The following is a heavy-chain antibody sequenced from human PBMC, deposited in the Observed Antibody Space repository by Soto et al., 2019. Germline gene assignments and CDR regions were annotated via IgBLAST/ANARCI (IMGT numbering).Heavy chain of an antibody. CDR1: GYSFTSYW. CDR2: IYPGDSDT. CDR3: ARWAVVVVPAATYGGYYYYGMDV. D-gene: IGHD2-2*01. J-gene: IGHJ6*02. V-gene: IGHV5-51*01. Sequence: GESLKISCKGSGYSFTSYWIGRVRQMPGKGLEWMGIIYPGDSDTRYSPSFQGQVTISADKSISTAYLQWSSLKASDTAMYYCARWAVVVVPAATYGGYYYYGMDVWGQGTTVTVSS.